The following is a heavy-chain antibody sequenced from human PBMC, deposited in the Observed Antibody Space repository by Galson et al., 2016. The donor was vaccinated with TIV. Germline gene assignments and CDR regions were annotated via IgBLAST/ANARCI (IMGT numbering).Heavy chain of an antibody. CDR3: ASFNTKDAFDS. Sequence: SLRLSCAASGFNFDVRWMSWLRQVPGKELEWVGRIRSGSEAGTTDYAATVKGRFTISRDDSKDTLYLQMNNLKIEDTAFYYCASFNTKDAFDSWGQGTLVIVSS. CDR2: IRSGSEAGTT. CDR1: GFNFDVRW. V-gene: IGHV3-15*01. D-gene: IGHD2/OR15-2a*01. J-gene: IGHJ4*02.